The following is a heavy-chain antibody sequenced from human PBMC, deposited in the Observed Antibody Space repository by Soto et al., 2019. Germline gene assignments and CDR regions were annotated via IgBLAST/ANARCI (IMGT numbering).Heavy chain of an antibody. CDR2: ISYDGSNK. Sequence: GGSLRLSCAASGFTFSSYWMHWVRQAPGKGLEWVAVISYDGSNKYYADSVKGRFTISRDNSKNTLYLQMNSLRAEDTAVYYCASGSDYDILTGYPRPFDYWGQGTLVTVSS. J-gene: IGHJ4*02. CDR3: ASGSDYDILTGYPRPFDY. D-gene: IGHD3-9*01. CDR1: GFTFSSYW. V-gene: IGHV3-30-3*01.